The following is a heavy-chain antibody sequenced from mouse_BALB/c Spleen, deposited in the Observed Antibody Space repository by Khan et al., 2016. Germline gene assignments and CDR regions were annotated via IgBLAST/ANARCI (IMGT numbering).Heavy chain of an antibody. D-gene: IGHD1-1*01. Sequence: EVQLVESGGGLVQPTGSLKLSCAASGFTFKTYAMNWVRQAPGKGLEWIARIRSKSNNFATYYADSVKDSFTISRDDSQNMLSLQMNTLQTEATAMYYCVRDAYYPYALDYWGQGTPATVSS. CDR3: VRDAYYPYALDY. CDR2: IRSKSNNFAT. CDR1: GFTFKTYA. J-gene: IGHJ4*01. V-gene: IGHV10-1*02.